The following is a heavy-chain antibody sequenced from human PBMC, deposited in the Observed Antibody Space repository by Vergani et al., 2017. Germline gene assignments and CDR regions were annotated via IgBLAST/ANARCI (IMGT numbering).Heavy chain of an antibody. CDR1: GFTFSSYA. D-gene: IGHD3-3*01. CDR2: ISGSGGRT. Sequence: EVQLLESGGGLVQPGGSLRLSCAASGFTFSSYAMSWVRQAPGKGLEWVSAISGSGGRTYYADSVKGRITISRDNSKNTLYLQMNSLRAEDTAVYYCAKPEYYDFWSGYSSWGQGTLVTVSS. V-gene: IGHV3-23*01. CDR3: AKPEYYDFWSGYSS. J-gene: IGHJ4*02.